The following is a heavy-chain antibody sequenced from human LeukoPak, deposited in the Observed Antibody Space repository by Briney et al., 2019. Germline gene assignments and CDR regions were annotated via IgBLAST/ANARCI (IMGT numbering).Heavy chain of an antibody. Sequence: GASLRLSCAASGFTFSSYAMSWVRQAPGKGLEWVSAISGSGGSTYYADSVNGRFTISRDNSKNTLYLQMNSLRAEDTAVYYCAKSRILRYFDWAGDYWGQGTLVTVSS. V-gene: IGHV3-23*01. CDR1: GFTFSSYA. J-gene: IGHJ4*02. CDR2: ISGSGGST. CDR3: AKSRILRYFDWAGDY. D-gene: IGHD3-9*01.